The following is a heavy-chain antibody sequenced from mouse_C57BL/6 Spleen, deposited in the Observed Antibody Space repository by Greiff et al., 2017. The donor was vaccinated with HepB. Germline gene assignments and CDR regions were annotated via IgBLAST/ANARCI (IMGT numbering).Heavy chain of an antibody. CDR2: ISYDGSN. D-gene: IGHD2-4*01. CDR3: ARDQGDYDYDGGNYFDY. J-gene: IGHJ2*01. Sequence: EVKLMESGPGLVKPSQSLSLTCSVTGYSITSGYYWNWIRQFPGNKLEWMGYISYDGSNNYNPSLKNRISITRDISKNQFFLKLNSVTTEDTATYYCARDQGDYDYDGGNYFDYWGQGTTLTVSS. V-gene: IGHV3-6*01. CDR1: GYSITSGYY.